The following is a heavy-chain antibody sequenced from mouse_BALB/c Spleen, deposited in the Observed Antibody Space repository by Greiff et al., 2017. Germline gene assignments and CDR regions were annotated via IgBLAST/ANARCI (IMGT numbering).Heavy chain of an antibody. Sequence: VQLVESGAELVKPGASVKLSCKASGYTFTSYYMYWVKQRPGQGLEWIGEINPSNGGTNFNEKFKSKATLTVDKSSSTAYMQLSSLTSEDSAVYYCTRAGDGGDYWGQGTSVTVSS. CDR2: INPSNGGT. V-gene: IGHV1S81*02. CDR1: GYTFTSYY. CDR3: TRAGDGGDY. D-gene: IGHD1-1*02. J-gene: IGHJ4*01.